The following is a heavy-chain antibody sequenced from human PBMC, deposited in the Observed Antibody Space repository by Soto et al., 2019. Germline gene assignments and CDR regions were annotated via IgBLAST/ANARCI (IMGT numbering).Heavy chain of an antibody. CDR2: ISGGGGST. J-gene: IGHJ2*01. D-gene: IGHD2-15*01. CDR1: GFSFSNYA. CDR3: AKDWRYFSGTNCYNFGPYFDL. V-gene: IGHV3-23*01. Sequence: EVQLLESGGGLVQPGGSLRLSCAASGFSFSNYAMSWVRQAPGKGLEWVSTISGGGGSTYYADSVKGRFTISRDNSKNALVLEMNSLRAEDKGVYYCAKDWRYFSGTNCYNFGPYFDLWGRGTLVTVSS.